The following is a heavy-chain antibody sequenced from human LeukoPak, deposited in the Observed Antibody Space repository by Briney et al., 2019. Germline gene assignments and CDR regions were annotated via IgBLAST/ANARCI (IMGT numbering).Heavy chain of an antibody. CDR2: IIPIFGTA. CDR1: GGTLSSYA. D-gene: IGHD2-8*02. Sequence: SVKVSCKASGGTLSSYAISWVRQAPGQGLEWMGGIIPIFGTANYAQKFQGRVTITADESTSTAYMELSSLRSDDTAIYYCVREESGGYFDYWGQGTLVTVSS. V-gene: IGHV1-69*01. J-gene: IGHJ4*02. CDR3: VREESGGYFDY.